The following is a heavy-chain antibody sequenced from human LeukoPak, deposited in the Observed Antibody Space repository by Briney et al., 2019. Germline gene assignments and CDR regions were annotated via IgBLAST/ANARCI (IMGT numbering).Heavy chain of an antibody. J-gene: IGHJ3*02. CDR3: ARHATYYYDSSGALLGAFDI. Sequence: SETLSLACTVSGGSISSYYWSWIRQPPGKGLEWIGYIYYSGSTNYNPSLKSRVTISVDTSKNQFSLKLSSVTAADTAVYYCARHATYYYDSSGALLGAFDIWGQGTMVTVSS. CDR2: IYYSGST. V-gene: IGHV4-59*08. CDR1: GGSISSYY. D-gene: IGHD3-22*01.